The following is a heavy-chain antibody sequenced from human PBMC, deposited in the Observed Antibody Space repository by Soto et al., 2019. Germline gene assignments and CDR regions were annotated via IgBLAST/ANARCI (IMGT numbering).Heavy chain of an antibody. CDR3: AKGPYVATTPFDY. J-gene: IGHJ4*02. CDR1: GFTFSSYD. D-gene: IGHD5-12*01. V-gene: IGHV3-13*01. CDR2: IHTGGDT. Sequence: GGSLRLSCAASGFTFSSYDMHWVRQTTGRGLEWVSAIHTGGDTYYPGSVKGRFTISRDNSKNTLYLQMNSLRAEDTAVYYCAKGPYVATTPFDYWGQGTLVTVSS.